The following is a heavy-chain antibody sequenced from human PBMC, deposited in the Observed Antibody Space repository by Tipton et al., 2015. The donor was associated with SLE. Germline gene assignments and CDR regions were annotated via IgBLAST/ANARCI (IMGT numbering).Heavy chain of an antibody. Sequence: TLSLTCTVSDSSISIYYWSWIRQSPGRGLEWIGYIYDRGNTKYNPSLKSRVTISIDTSKNQFSLKLSSVTAADTAVYYCASARRDWDSYYYYYYYMDVWGKGTTVTVSS. CDR3: ASARRDWDSYYYYYYYMDV. D-gene: IGHD3/OR15-3a*01. J-gene: IGHJ6*03. CDR2: IYDRGNT. V-gene: IGHV4-59*12. CDR1: DSSISIYY.